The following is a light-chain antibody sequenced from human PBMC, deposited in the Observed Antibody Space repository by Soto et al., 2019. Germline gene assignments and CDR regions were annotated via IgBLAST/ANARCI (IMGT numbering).Light chain of an antibody. CDR3: SSYTSSSTLYV. V-gene: IGLV2-14*01. J-gene: IGLJ1*01. CDR1: SSDVGGYNY. CDR2: DVT. Sequence: QSALTQPASLSGSPGQSITIFCTGTSSDVGGYNYVSWYQQHPGKAPKLIIFDVTDRPSGVSNRFSGSKSGNTASLTISGLQAEDEADYYCSSYTSSSTLYVFGTGTKLTVL.